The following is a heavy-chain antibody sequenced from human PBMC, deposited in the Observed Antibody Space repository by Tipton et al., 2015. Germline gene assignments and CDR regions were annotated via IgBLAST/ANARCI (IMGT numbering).Heavy chain of an antibody. J-gene: IGHJ4*02. CDR3: ACQDYDSLTRDYQTVDY. D-gene: IGHD3-9*01. CDR1: GGSFSGYY. V-gene: IGHV4-34*01. Sequence: TLSLTCAVYGGSFSGYYWSWIRQTPGKGLEWIGEINHSGSSNYNPSLKTRVTIVVDTSKNQFSLKLTSVTAADTAVYYCACQDYDSLTRDYQTVDYWGQGTLVTVSS. CDR2: INHSGSS.